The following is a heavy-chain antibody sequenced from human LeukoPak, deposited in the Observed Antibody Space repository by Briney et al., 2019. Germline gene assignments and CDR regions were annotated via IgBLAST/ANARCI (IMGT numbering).Heavy chain of an antibody. CDR2: ISAYNGNT. CDR3: ARVRYCSGGSCYSDAFHI. Sequence: ASVKVSCKASGYTFTSYGIRWVRQAPGEGREWMGGISAYNGNTNYAQKLQGRVTRTTDTSTSTAYMELRSLRSADTAVYYCARVRYCSGGSCYSDAFHIWGQGTMVTVSS. V-gene: IGHV1-18*04. J-gene: IGHJ3*02. D-gene: IGHD2-15*01. CDR1: GYTFTSYG.